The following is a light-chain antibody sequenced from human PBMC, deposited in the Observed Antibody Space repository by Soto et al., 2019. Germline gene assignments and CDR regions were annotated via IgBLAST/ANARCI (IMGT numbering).Light chain of an antibody. CDR3: QHYNSNPWT. CDR1: QSISSW. V-gene: IGKV1-5*03. CDR2: KAS. J-gene: IGKJ1*01. Sequence: DIQMTQSPSTLSASVGDRVTISCRASQSISSWLAWYQQKPGKAPKVLIYKASSLESGVPSRFSGSGSGTEFTLIISRLQPDDFATYYCQHYNSNPWTFGRGTKVEVK.